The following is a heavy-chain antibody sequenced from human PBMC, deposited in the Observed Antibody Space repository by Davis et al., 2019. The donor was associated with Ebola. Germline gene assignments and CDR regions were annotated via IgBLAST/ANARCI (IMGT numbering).Heavy chain of an antibody. CDR1: GFTFSRYA. J-gene: IGHJ6*02. V-gene: IGHV3-30-3*01. D-gene: IGHD1-14*01. CDR2: ISYDGSNK. Sequence: GESLKISCAASGFTFSRYAMHWVRQAPGKGLEWVAVISYDGSNKYYADSVKGRFTISRDNSKNTLYLQMNSLRVEDTAVYYCARENSSPEGYGLDVWGQGTTVTVSS. CDR3: ARENSSPEGYGLDV.